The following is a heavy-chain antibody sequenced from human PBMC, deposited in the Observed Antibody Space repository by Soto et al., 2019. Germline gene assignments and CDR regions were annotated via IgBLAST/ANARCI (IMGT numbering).Heavy chain of an antibody. CDR2: IYRSGST. V-gene: IGHV4-4*02. J-gene: IGHJ4*02. Sequence: SETLSLTCAVSGGSISSSNWWSWVRQPPGKGLEWIGEIYRSGSTNYNPSLKSRVTISVDKSKNQFSLKLSSVTAADTAVYYCARAAAGGYSAYEVFDYWGQGTLVTVSS. CDR1: GGSISSSNW. D-gene: IGHD5-12*01. CDR3: ARAAAGGYSAYEVFDY.